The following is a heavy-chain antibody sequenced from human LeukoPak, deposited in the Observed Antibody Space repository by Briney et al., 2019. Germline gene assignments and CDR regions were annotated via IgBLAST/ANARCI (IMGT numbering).Heavy chain of an antibody. CDR2: IRYDGNTK. V-gene: IGHV3-30*02. Sequence: GGSLRLSCAASGFTFSNYGMHWVRQAPGKGLGWVALIRYDGNTKYYADSVKGRFTVSRDNSKNTLYLQMNSLRAEDTAVYYCAKFQLGGYSGNYWGQGTLVTVSS. J-gene: IGHJ4*02. CDR3: AKFQLGGYSGNY. D-gene: IGHD4-23*01. CDR1: GFTFSNYG.